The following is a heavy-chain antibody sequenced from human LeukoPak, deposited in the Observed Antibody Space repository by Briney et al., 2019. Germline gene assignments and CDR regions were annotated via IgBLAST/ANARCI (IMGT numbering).Heavy chain of an antibody. D-gene: IGHD1-1*01. CDR3: ARGSLLEYGMDV. CDR2: INHSGST. CDR1: GVSFSGYY. Sequence: KPSETLSLTCAVYGVSFSGYYWSWIRQPPGKGLEWIGEINHSGSTNYNPSLKSRVTISVDTSKNQFSLKLSSVTAADTAVYYCARGSLLEYGMDVWGQGTTVTVSS. V-gene: IGHV4-34*01. J-gene: IGHJ6*02.